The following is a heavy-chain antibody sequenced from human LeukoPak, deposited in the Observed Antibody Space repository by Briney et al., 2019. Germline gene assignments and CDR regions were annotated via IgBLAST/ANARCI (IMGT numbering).Heavy chain of an antibody. D-gene: IGHD4-17*01. CDR2: IKQDGSEK. J-gene: IGHJ5*02. CDR3: ARVLGDYVSTSHWFDP. CDR1: GFTFSSYW. Sequence: GGSLRLSCAASGFTFSSYWMSWVRQAPGKGLEWVANIKQDGSEKYYVDSLKGRFTISRDNAKNSLYLQMNSLRAEDTAVYYCARVLGDYVSTSHWFDPWGQGTLVTVSP. V-gene: IGHV3-7*01.